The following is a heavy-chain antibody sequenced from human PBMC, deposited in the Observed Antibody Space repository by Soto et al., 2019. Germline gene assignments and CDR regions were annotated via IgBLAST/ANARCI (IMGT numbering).Heavy chain of an antibody. CDR2: ISYDGSNK. CDR3: AKQPVWELQNYLDY. CDR1: GFTFSSYG. Sequence: GGSLRLSCAASGFTFSSYGMHWVRQAPGKGLEWVAVISYDGSNKYYADSVKGRFTISRDNSKNTLYLQMNSLRAEDTAVYYCAKQPVWELQNYLDYWGQGTLVTVS. D-gene: IGHD1-26*01. V-gene: IGHV3-30*18. J-gene: IGHJ4*02.